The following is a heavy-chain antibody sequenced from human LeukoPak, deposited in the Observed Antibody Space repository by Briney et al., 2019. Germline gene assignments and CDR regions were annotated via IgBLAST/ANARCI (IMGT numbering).Heavy chain of an antibody. V-gene: IGHV1-18*01. CDR3: ARGYSSSWLRSVYFDY. J-gene: IGHJ4*02. D-gene: IGHD6-13*01. Sequence: GASVKVSCKASGYTFTSYGISWVRQAPGRGLEWMGWISAYNGNTNYARKLQGRVTMTTDTSTSTAYMELRSLRSDDTAVYYCARGYSSSWLRSVYFDYWGQGTLVTVSS. CDR2: ISAYNGNT. CDR1: GYTFTSYG.